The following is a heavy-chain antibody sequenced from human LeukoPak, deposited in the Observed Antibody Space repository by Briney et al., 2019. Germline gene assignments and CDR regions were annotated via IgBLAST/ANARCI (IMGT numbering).Heavy chain of an antibody. J-gene: IGHJ4*02. V-gene: IGHV4-59*01. CDR1: GASLSSYY. CDR2: MYYSGNT. D-gene: IGHD6-13*01. CDR3: ARLTYSSTLSFDY. Sequence: SETLSLTCTVSGASLSSYYWSWIRQPPGKGLEWIGYMYYSGNTNYNPSLKSRVTFSVDTSKNQFSLKLSSVTAADTAVYYCARLTYSSTLSFDYWGQGTLVTVSS.